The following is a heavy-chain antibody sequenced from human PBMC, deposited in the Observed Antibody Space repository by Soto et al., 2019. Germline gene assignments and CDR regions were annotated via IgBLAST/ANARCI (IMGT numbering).Heavy chain of an antibody. Sequence: SQTLSLTCAISGDSVSSNNAAWNWIRHSPSRGLEWLGRTYFRSKWYNDYAVSVKSRIIINPDTSNNQFSLQLNSVTPEDTAVYFCAKGDNLGPKTGYAFDPWGQGIMVTVSS. CDR1: GDSVSSNNAA. CDR3: AKGDNLGPKTGYAFDP. CDR2: TYFRSKWYN. V-gene: IGHV6-1*01. J-gene: IGHJ5*02. D-gene: IGHD5-12*01.